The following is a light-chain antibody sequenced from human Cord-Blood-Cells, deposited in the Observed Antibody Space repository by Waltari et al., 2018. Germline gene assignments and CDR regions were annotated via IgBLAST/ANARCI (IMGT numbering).Light chain of an antibody. CDR1: NIGRTH. V-gene: IGLV3-9*01. J-gene: IGLJ1*01. CDR2: RDS. CDR3: QVWDSSTACV. Sequence: SYELTQPLSVSVALGQPARITCGGNNIGRTHVHWCQQKPGQAPVLVIYRDSNRPSGIPERFSGSNSGNTATLTISRAQAGDEADYYCQVWDSSTACVFGTGTKVTVL.